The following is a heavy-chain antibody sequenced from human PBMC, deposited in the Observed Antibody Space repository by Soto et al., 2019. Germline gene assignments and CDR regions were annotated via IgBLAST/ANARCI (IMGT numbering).Heavy chain of an antibody. V-gene: IGHV3-66*01. CDR2: IYSGGST. J-gene: IGHJ4*02. Sequence: PGGSLRLSCAAPGFTVSSNYISWVPQGPGEGVERGSVIYSGGSTYYADSVKGRFTISRDNSKNTLYLQMNSPRAEDTAVYYCARVENDYGDYSLLDYWGQGTLVTVSS. D-gene: IGHD4-17*01. CDR3: ARVENDYGDYSLLDY. CDR1: GFTVSSNY.